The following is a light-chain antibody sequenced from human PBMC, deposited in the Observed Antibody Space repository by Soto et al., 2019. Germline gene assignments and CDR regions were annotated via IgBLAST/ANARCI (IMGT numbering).Light chain of an antibody. CDR2: EAS. CDR3: QQHINWPLT. CDR1: QTVSSS. V-gene: IGKV3-11*01. Sequence: EIVFTQSPATLSLSPGERATLSCMASQTVSSSLAWYQQKPGQAPRLLIYEASNRATGIPARFSGSGSGADFTLTISSLEPEDFALYYCQQHINWPLTFGGGTKVDI. J-gene: IGKJ4*01.